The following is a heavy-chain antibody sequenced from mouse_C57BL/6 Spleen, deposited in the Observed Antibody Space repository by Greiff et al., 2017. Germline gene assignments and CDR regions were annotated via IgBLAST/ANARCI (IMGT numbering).Heavy chain of an antibody. CDR1: GYSFTDYN. D-gene: IGHD1-1*01. V-gene: IGHV1-39*01. CDR2: INPNYGTT. J-gene: IGHJ1*03. Sequence: EVQLQQSGPELVKPGASVKISCKASGYSFTDYNMNWVKQSNGKSLEWIGVINPNYGTTSYNQKFKGKAALTVDQSSRPAYMQLNNLTSEDSTVYYCAVDTTVVAPYWYFDVWGTGTTVTVSS. CDR3: AVDTTVVAPYWYFDV.